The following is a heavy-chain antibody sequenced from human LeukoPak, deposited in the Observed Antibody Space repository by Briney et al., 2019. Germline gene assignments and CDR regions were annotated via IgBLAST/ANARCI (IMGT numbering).Heavy chain of an antibody. CDR3: AKEGMGSEATTADGAFDI. D-gene: IGHD1-26*01. V-gene: IGHV4-4*08. CDR1: GGSISFYD. Sequence: SETLSLTCTVSGGSISFYDWSWIRQPPGKGLEWIGYLYDTGITNYSPSLKSRVTISVDTSNNQISLKLTSVTAADTAIYFCAKEGMGSEATTADGAFDIWGQGTTVTVSS. CDR2: LYDTGIT. J-gene: IGHJ3*02.